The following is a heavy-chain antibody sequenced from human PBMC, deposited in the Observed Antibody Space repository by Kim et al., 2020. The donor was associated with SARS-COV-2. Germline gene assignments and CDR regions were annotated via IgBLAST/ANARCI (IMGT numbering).Heavy chain of an antibody. CDR3: AKVGWESGSLGYYYYYGMDG. CDR1: GFTFSSYA. CDR2: ISGSGGST. D-gene: IGHD1-26*01. J-gene: IGHJ6*02. Sequence: GGSLRLSCAASGFTFSSYAMSWVRQAPGKGLEWVSAISGSGGSTYYADSVKGRFTISRDNSKNTLYLQMNSLRAEDTAVYYCAKVGWESGSLGYYYYYGMDGWGQGTTVTGSS. V-gene: IGHV3-23*01.